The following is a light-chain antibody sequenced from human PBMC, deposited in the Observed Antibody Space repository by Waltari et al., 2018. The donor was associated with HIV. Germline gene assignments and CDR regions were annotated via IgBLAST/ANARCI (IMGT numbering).Light chain of an antibody. CDR1: SSDIGSYNL. CDR2: AIN. V-gene: IGLV2-23*02. J-gene: IGLJ2*01. CDR3: CSYAGSGTLV. Sequence: QSALTQPASVSGSPGQSITIPCSGTSSDIGSYNLVSWYQKYPGKPPKLIIYAINERPSGVSNRFSGSKSENTAALTLSGLQAEDEADYHCCSYAGSGTLVFGGGTKLTVL.